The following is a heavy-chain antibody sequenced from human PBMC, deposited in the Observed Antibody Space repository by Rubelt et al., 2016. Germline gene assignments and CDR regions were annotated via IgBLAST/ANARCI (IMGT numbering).Heavy chain of an antibody. V-gene: IGHV3-49*03. J-gene: IGHJ4*02. CDR1: GFTFSSYA. CDR3: AKDKEDSSSWKPGYDY. CDR2: IRGKTYGGTT. D-gene: IGHD6-13*01. Sequence: VQLVESGGGLVQPGGSLRLSCAASGFTFSSYAMSWFRQAPGKGLEWVGFIRGKTYGGTTECAAAVKGRFSISRDDSKSIAYLQMNSLKTEDTAVYYCAKDKEDSSSWKPGYDYWGQGTLVTVSS.